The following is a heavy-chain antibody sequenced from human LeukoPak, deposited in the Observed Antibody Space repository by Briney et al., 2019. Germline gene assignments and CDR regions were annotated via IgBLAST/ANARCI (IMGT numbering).Heavy chain of an antibody. J-gene: IGHJ4*02. D-gene: IGHD3-10*01. Sequence: GGSLRLSCAASGFTFSSYGMHWVRQAPGKGLEWVAFIRYDGGNKYYAESVKGRFTISRDNSKNTLYLQMNSLRDEDTAVYYCAKDRTTMIRGVGNFDYWGQGTLVTVSS. V-gene: IGHV3-30*02. CDR2: IRYDGGNK. CDR1: GFTFSSYG. CDR3: AKDRTTMIRGVGNFDY.